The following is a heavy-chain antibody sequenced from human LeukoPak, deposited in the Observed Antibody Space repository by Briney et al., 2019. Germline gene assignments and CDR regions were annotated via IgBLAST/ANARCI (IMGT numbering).Heavy chain of an antibody. CDR3: ARDYILTGYYTRYFDY. CDR1: GGSISSSSYY. D-gene: IGHD3-9*01. Sequence: PSGTLSLTCTVSGGSISSSSYYWGWIRQPPGKGLEWIGSIYYSGSTYYNPSLKSRVTISVDTSKNQFSLKLSSVTAADTAVYYCARDYILTGYYTRYFDYWGQGTLVTVSS. J-gene: IGHJ4*02. V-gene: IGHV4-39*07. CDR2: IYYSGST.